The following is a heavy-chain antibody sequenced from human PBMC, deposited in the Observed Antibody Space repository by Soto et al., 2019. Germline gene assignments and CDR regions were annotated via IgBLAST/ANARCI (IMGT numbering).Heavy chain of an antibody. V-gene: IGHV1-18*01. D-gene: IGHD3-9*01. CDR2: ISAYNGNT. CDR3: AGGKYFGRGCDEFDY. CDR1: GYTFTSYG. Sequence: ASVKVSCKASGYTFTSYGISWVRQAPGQGLEWMGWISAYNGNTNYAQKLQGRVTITTDTSTSTANMEQRSLRSDDTAVYYCAGGKYFGRGCDEFDYWGQGTLVTVSS. J-gene: IGHJ4*02.